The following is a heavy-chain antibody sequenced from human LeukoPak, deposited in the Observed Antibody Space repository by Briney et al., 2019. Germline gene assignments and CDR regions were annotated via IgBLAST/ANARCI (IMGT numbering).Heavy chain of an antibody. J-gene: IGHJ4*02. CDR2: ISSSSSYI. Sequence: GGSLRLSCAASGFTFSSYWMSWVRQAPGKGLEWVSSISSSSSYIYYADSVKGRFTISRDNAKNSLYLQMNSLRAEDTAVYYCARAAENYGGRFDSWGQGTLVTVSS. CDR1: GFTFSSYW. CDR3: ARAAENYGGRFDS. D-gene: IGHD3-16*01. V-gene: IGHV3-21*01.